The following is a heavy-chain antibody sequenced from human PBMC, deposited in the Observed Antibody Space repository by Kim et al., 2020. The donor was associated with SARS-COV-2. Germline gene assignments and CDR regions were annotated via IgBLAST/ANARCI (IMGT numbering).Heavy chain of an antibody. V-gene: IGHV1-3*01. Sequence: ASVKFSCKASGYIFSNYPMHWVRQAPGQRLEWMGWINPGDGITKYSEKFQGRVAVPRDTSGSTVYMELSSLRSEVTAMYYCARLGRIRSSLNSYNYYYYMAVGGKGSAVTVSS. CDR3: ARLGRIRSSLNSYNYYYYMAV. CDR1: GYIFSNYP. CDR2: INPGDGIT. D-gene: IGHD3-3*02. J-gene: IGHJ6*03.